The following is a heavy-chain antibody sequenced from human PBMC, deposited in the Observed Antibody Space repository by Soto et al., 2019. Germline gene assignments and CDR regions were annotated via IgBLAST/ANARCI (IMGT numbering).Heavy chain of an antibody. J-gene: IGHJ3*02. D-gene: IGHD3-10*01. CDR3: AREGYYYGSGCRLGSNAFDI. CDR2: SYHSGST. Sequence: QVQLQESGPGLVKPPGTLSLTCAVSSGSISSSNWSSRVRQPPGKGLAWIAASYHSGSTNSNPSLKGRVTISVGKSKGLFDLTLSSVTAADTAVYYCAREGYYYGSGCRLGSNAFDIWGQGTMVTVSS. V-gene: IGHV4-4*03. CDR1: SGSISSSNW.